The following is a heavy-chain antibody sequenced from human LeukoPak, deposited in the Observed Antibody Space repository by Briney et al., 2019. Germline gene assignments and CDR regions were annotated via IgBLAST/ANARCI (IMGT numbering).Heavy chain of an antibody. CDR3: ARDASDYYDSSGYSHFDY. D-gene: IGHD3-22*01. CDR2: IYTSGST. Sequence: PSQTLSLTCTVSGGSISSGSYYWSWLRQPAGKGLEWIGRIYTSGSTNYNPSLKSRVTISVDTSKNQFSLKLSSVTAADTAVYYCARDASDYYDSSGYSHFDYWGQGTLVTVSS. CDR1: GGSISSGSYY. J-gene: IGHJ4*02. V-gene: IGHV4-61*02.